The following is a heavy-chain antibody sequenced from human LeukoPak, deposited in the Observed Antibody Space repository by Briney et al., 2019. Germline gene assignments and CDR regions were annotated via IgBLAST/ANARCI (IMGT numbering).Heavy chain of an antibody. CDR1: GFTFRGYV. CDR3: AKDRALSLRYYFDY. Sequence: PGGSLRLSCAASGFTFRGYVMSWVRQAPGKGLEWVSVISGSGSVSYYADSVKGRFSISRDNSKNTLYLQMNSLRAEDTATYYCAKDRALSLRYYFDYWGQGAVVTVSS. J-gene: IGHJ4*02. V-gene: IGHV3-23*01. D-gene: IGHD2-15*01. CDR2: ISGSGSVS.